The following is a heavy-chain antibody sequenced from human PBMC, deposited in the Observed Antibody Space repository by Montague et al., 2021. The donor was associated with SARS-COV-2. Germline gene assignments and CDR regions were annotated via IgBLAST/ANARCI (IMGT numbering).Heavy chain of an antibody. Sequence: SETLSLTCGVYGGSFGDDHWSWIRQPPGKGLEWIGDIKHSGSTNYNPSLKSRVTISVDTSKNQFSLKLTSVTAADTAVHFCARGHLSVSMIVVVFTSASYYFDYWGQGAQVTVSS. D-gene: IGHD3-22*01. V-gene: IGHV4-34*01. CDR3: ARGHLSVSMIVVVFTSASYYFDY. J-gene: IGHJ4*02. CDR1: GGSFGDDH. CDR2: IKHSGST.